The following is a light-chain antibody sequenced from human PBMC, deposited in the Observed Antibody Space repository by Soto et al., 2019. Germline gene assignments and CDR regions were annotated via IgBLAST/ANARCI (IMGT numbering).Light chain of an antibody. CDR2: GAS. CDR3: EQYNNWPHT. CDR1: QSVGSN. J-gene: IGKJ3*01. Sequence: EIVMTQSPATLSVSPGERATLSCRASQSVGSNLAWYQQKPGQAPTHLIYGASTRPTGIPARFSGSESGTAGTHTINSPPLDNCGVYYCEQYNNWPHTFGPGTKVDIK. V-gene: IGKV3-15*01.